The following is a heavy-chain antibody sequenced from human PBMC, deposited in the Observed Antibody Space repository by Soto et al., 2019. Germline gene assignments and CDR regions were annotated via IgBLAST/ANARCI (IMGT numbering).Heavy chain of an antibody. CDR1: GYTFTDYG. J-gene: IGHJ6*02. CDR3: SRDGIFPYHYYGLDV. CDR2: ISAYNGNR. D-gene: IGHD2-15*01. V-gene: IGHV1-18*01. Sequence: QAQLVQSGAELKKPGASVRVSCKASGYTFTDYGITWVRQAPGQGLEWMGWISAYNGNRNYALKLQGRVTMTTDTSSSPAYMELRGLRSDDTAVDYCSRDGIFPYHYYGLDVWGQGTTVTVSS.